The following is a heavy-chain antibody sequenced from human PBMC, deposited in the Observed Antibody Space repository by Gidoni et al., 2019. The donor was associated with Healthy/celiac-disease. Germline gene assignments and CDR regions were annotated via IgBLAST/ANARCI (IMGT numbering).Heavy chain of an antibody. Sequence: EVQLVESGGGLVQPGGSLRLSCAASGFTFSSYEMNWVRQAPGKGLEWVSYISSSGSTIYYADSVKGRFTISRDNAKNSLYLQMNSLRAEDTAVYYCAREVRGYSYRNWFDPWGQGTLVTVSS. CDR3: AREVRGYSYRNWFDP. J-gene: IGHJ5*02. CDR2: ISSSGSTI. D-gene: IGHD5-18*01. V-gene: IGHV3-48*03. CDR1: GFTFSSYE.